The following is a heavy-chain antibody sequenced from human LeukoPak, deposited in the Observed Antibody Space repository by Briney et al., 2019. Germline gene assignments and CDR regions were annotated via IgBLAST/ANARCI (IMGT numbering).Heavy chain of an antibody. CDR3: ARHPTCGGDCYHNLFDP. J-gene: IGHJ5*02. Sequence: SETLSLTCTVSGGSISSSSYYWGWVRQPPGRGLEWIGSIYYSGSTYYNPSLKSRVTISVDTSKNQFSLKLSSVTAADTGVYYCARHPTCGGDCYHNLFDPCGQGTLVTVSS. CDR2: IYYSGST. CDR1: GGSISSSSYY. V-gene: IGHV4-39*01. D-gene: IGHD2-21*02.